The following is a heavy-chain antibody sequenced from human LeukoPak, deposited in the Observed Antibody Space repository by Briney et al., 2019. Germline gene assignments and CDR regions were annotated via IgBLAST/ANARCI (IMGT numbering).Heavy chain of an antibody. CDR1: GGSIGSYY. Sequence: SETLSLTXTVSGGSIGSYYWSWIRQTPGKGLEWIGYINYSGSTNYNPSLKSRVTISVDTSKNQFSLKLSSVTAADTAVYYCARVDFGDAFDIWGQGTMVTVSS. V-gene: IGHV4-59*01. D-gene: IGHD3-3*01. J-gene: IGHJ3*02. CDR2: INYSGST. CDR3: ARVDFGDAFDI.